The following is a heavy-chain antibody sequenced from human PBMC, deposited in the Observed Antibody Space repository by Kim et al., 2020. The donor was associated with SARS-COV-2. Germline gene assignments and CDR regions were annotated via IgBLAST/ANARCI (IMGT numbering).Heavy chain of an antibody. V-gene: IGHV5-10-1*01. CDR3: ARPPKNYYYGMDV. Sequence: CSPSSQAHVTISADKSISTAYLQWSSLKASDTAMYYCARPPKNYYYGMDVWGQGTTVTVSS. J-gene: IGHJ6*02.